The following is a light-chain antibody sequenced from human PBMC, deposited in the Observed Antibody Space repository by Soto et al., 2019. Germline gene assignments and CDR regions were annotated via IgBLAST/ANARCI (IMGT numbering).Light chain of an antibody. J-gene: IGKJ5*01. CDR1: QSVSNNY. CDR3: QHRSDWPG. Sequence: EFVLTQSPGTLSLSPGERATLSCRASQSVSNNYLAWYQQKPGQAPRLLIYGASNRATGIPDRFSGSGSGTDFTLTISSLEPEDFAVYYCQHRSDWPGFGQGTRLEIK. V-gene: IGKV3D-20*02. CDR2: GAS.